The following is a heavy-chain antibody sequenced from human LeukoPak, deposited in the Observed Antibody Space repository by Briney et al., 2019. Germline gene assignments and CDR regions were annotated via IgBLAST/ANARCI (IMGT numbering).Heavy chain of an antibody. Sequence: GGSLRLSCTGSGFPFSSYGMHWVRQTPGRGLEWVAFMRYDGKTEYYADSVKGRFTIARDNSKNTVYLQMYSLRAEDTALYYCAKDYPDLTPATTTLGPFFDDWGPGILVTVSS. J-gene: IGHJ4*02. CDR3: AKDYPDLTPATTTLGPFFDD. V-gene: IGHV3-30*02. CDR2: MRYDGKTE. D-gene: IGHD3-16*01. CDR1: GFPFSSYG.